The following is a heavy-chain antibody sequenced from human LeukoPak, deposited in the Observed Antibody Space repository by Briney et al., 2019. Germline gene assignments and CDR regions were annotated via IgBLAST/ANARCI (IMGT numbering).Heavy chain of an antibody. J-gene: IGHJ4*02. CDR3: ARVTVGALDY. D-gene: IGHD1-26*01. Sequence: PSETLSLTCAVYGGPFSAHYWNWIRQPPGKGLEWIGEINHSGSTNYNPSLKSRVTISVDMSKNQFSLKLSSVTAADTAVYYCARVTVGALDYWGQGTLVTVSS. V-gene: IGHV4-34*01. CDR1: GGPFSAHY. CDR2: INHSGST.